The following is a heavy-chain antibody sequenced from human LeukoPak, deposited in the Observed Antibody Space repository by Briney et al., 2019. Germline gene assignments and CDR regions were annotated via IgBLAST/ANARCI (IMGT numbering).Heavy chain of an antibody. J-gene: IGHJ6*03. Sequence: GGSLRLSCAASGFIFGDASMHWVRHVPGKGVEWVSGINWNSRTMGYADSVKGRFTVSRDNAKNSLYLQMNSLKTEDTALYYCAKDPYMDVWGKGTAVTVSS. V-gene: IGHV3-9*01. CDR1: GFIFGDAS. CDR3: AKDPYMDV. CDR2: INWNSRTM.